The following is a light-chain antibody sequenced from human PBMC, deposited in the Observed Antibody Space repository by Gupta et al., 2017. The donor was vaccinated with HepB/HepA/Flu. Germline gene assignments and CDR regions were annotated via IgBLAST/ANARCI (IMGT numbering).Light chain of an antibody. CDR3: QQYGSSFLT. CDR2: DTS. V-gene: IGKV3-20*01. CDR1: HSVNRNY. Sequence: ENVLTQSPGPLSLSPGERATLSCRASHSVNRNYLAWYQQKPGQAPRLLIYDTSARATGIADRFSGSGSGTDFTLTISRLEPEDSATYYCQQYGSSFLTFGGGTRVEIK. J-gene: IGKJ4*01.